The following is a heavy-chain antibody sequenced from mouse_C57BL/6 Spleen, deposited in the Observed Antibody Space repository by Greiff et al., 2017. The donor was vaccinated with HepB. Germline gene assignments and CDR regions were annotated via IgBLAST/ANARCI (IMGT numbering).Heavy chain of an antibody. CDR3: ARRGYDYDGRYYAMDY. V-gene: IGHV1-22*01. CDR1: GYTFTDYN. CDR2: INPKNGGT. Sequence: EVQLQQSGPELVKPGASVKMSCKASGYTFTDYNMHWVKQSHGKSLEWIGYINPKNGGTSYNQKFKGKATLTVNKSSSTAYMELRSLTSEDSAVYYCARRGYDYDGRYYAMDYWGQGTSVTVSS. D-gene: IGHD2-4*01. J-gene: IGHJ4*01.